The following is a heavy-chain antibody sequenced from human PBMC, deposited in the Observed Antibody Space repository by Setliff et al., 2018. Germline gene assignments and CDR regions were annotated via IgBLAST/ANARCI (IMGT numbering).Heavy chain of an antibody. CDR1: GYSFTTYW. CDR3: ARALASAGTVYFDY. Sequence: GESLKISCKGSGYSFTTYWVGWVRQMPGKGLEWMGIIYPGDSDTRYSPSFQGQVTISADKSISTAYLQWSSLKASDTAMYYCARALASAGTVYFDYWGQGTLVTVSS. D-gene: IGHD6-13*01. V-gene: IGHV5-51*01. CDR2: IYPGDSDT. J-gene: IGHJ4*02.